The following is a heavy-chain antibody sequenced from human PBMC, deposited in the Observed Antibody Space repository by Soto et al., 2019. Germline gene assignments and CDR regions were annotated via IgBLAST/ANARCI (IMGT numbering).Heavy chain of an antibody. CDR2: IIPIFGTA. CDR1: GFTFTGHY. J-gene: IGHJ6*02. Sequence: SVKVSCKASGFTFTGHYIHWVRQAPGQGLEWMGGIIPIFGTANYAQKFQGRVTTNADESTSTAYMELSSLRSEDTAVYYCARGGYSSGPLQGDYYYYGMDVGGQGTTVTVYS. CDR3: ARGGYSSGPLQGDYYYYGMDV. V-gene: IGHV1-69*13. D-gene: IGHD6-25*01.